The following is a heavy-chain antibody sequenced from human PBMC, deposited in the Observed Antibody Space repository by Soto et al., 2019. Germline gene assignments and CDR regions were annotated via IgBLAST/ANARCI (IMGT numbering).Heavy chain of an antibody. Sequence: QVQLQQWGAGLLKPSETLSLNCAVTGGSLSGYYWSWIRQPPGKGLEWIGEVKDGGHTNYSPSLRGRVTISSDTSNTQFAIRLNSVTAADTGVYYCARGQEGVVATHWDQGSLVTVSS. CDR1: GGSLSGYY. CDR2: VKDGGHT. V-gene: IGHV4-34*01. CDR3: ARGQEGVVATH. D-gene: IGHD5-12*01. J-gene: IGHJ4*02.